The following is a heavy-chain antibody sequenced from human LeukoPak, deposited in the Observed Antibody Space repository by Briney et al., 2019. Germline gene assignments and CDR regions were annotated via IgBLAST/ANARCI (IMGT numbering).Heavy chain of an antibody. CDR3: ASGNDYVWGT. CDR1: GGSISSGGYS. J-gene: IGHJ4*02. Sequence: SETLSPTCAVSGGSISSGGYSWSWIRQPPGKGLEWIGYIYHSGYTNYNPPLKSRVTISLDISKNQFSLKLSSVTAADTAVYYCASGNDYVWGTWGQGTLVTVSS. V-gene: IGHV4-30-2*01. CDR2: IYHSGYT. D-gene: IGHD3-16*01.